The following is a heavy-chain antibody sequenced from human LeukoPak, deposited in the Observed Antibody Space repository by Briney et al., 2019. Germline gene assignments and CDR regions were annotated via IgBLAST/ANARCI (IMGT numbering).Heavy chain of an antibody. CDR1: GGSISSSSYY. V-gene: IGHV4-39*01. CDR2: IYYSGST. D-gene: IGHD6-13*01. J-gene: IGHJ4*02. Sequence: PSETLSLTCTVSGGSISSSSYYWGWLRQPPGTGLEWIGSIYYSGSTYYNPSLKSRVTISVDTSKNQFSLKLSSVTAADTAVYYCARQVSAAAGEIDYWGQGTLVTVSS. CDR3: ARQVSAAAGEIDY.